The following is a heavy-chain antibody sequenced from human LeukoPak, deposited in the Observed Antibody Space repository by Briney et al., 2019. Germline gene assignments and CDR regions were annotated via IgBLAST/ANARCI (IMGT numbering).Heavy chain of an antibody. CDR2: IYTSGST. J-gene: IGHJ4*02. CDR1: GGSFSGYY. V-gene: IGHV4-59*10. CDR3: ARVYDNGGQYYFDY. D-gene: IGHD3-22*01. Sequence: PSETLSLTCAVYGGSFSGYYWSWIRQPAGKGLEWIGHIYTSGSTSYNPSLKSRVTMSVDTSKKQFSLRLNSVTAADTAVYYCARVYDNGGQYYFDYWGQGTLVTVSS.